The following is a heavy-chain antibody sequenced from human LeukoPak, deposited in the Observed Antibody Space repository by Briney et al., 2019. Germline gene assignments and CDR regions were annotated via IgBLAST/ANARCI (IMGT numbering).Heavy chain of an antibody. V-gene: IGHV3-15*01. CDR3: ITGNY. J-gene: IGHJ4*02. CDR2: IKSKSDGGTT. CDR1: GFTFSSYA. Sequence: PGGSLRLSCAASGFTFSSYAMNWVRQAPGKGLEWVGRIKSKSDGGTTDYAAPVIGRFTISRDDSKGTLYLQMNSLKMEDTAVYSCITGNYWGQGTLVTVSS. D-gene: IGHD3-10*01.